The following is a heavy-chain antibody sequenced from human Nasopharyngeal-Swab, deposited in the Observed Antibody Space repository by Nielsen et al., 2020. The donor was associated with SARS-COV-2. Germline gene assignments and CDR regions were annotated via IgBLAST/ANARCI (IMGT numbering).Heavy chain of an antibody. D-gene: IGHD2-21*01. J-gene: IGHJ4*02. CDR1: GFTFSSYG. CDR3: ASARLTYCGGDCYDT. V-gene: IGHV3-33*01. CDR2: IWYDGSNK. Sequence: GESLKISCAASGFTFSSYGMHWVRQAPGKGLEWVAVIWYDGSNKYYADSVKGRFTISRDNSKNTLYLQMNSLGAEDTAVYYCASARLTYCGGDCYDTWGQGTLVSVSS.